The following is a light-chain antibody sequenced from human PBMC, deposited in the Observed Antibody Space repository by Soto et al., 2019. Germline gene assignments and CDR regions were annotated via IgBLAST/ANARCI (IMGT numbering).Light chain of an antibody. V-gene: IGLV2-11*01. CDR3: QSYDSSLSVWV. CDR2: GNS. Sequence: QSALTQPRSVSGSPGQSVTISCTGTSGDVGAYNSVSWSQQYPGKAPKLIIYGNSNRPSGVPDRFSGSKSGTSASLAITGLQAEDEADYYCQSYDSSLSVWVFGGGTKLTVL. CDR1: SGDVGAYNS. J-gene: IGLJ3*02.